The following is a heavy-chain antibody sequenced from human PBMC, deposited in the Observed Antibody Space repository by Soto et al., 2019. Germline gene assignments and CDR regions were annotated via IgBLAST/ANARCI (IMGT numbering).Heavy chain of an antibody. Sequence: GGSLRLSCAASGFTFSSYAMSWVRQAPGKGLEWVSAISGSGGSTYYADSVKGRFTISRDNSKNTLYLQMNSLRAEDTAVYYCAKDFYYYDSSGYSDYWGQGTLVTVSS. V-gene: IGHV3-23*01. J-gene: IGHJ4*02. CDR2: ISGSGGST. CDR3: AKDFYYYDSSGYSDY. D-gene: IGHD3-22*01. CDR1: GFTFSSYA.